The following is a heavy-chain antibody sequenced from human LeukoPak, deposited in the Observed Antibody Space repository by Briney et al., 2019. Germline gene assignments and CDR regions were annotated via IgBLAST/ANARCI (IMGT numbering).Heavy chain of an antibody. CDR3: ARSNYDFWSGYLPYYYYYYYMDV. CDR1: GFTFSSYW. V-gene: IGHV3-7*01. CDR2: IKQDGSEK. D-gene: IGHD3-3*01. Sequence: GGSLRLSCAASGFTFSSYWMSWVRQAPGKGLEWVANIKQDGSEKYYVDSVKGRFTISRDNAKNSLYLQMNSLRAEDTAVYYCARSNYDFWSGYLPYYYYYYYMDVWGKGTTVTVSS. J-gene: IGHJ6*03.